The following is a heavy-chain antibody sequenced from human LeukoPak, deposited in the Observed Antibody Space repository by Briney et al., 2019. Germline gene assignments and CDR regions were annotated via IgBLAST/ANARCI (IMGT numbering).Heavy chain of an antibody. CDR3: ARRDSSGVVPRWDY. V-gene: IGHV4-34*01. J-gene: IGHJ4*02. Sequence: PSETLSLTCAVYGGSFSGYYWSWIRQPPGKGLEWIGSIYYSGSTYYNPSLKSRVTISVDTSKNQFSLKLSSVTAADTAVYYCARRDSSGVVPRWDYWGQGTLVTVSS. CDR2: IYYSGST. D-gene: IGHD6-25*01. CDR1: GGSFSGYY.